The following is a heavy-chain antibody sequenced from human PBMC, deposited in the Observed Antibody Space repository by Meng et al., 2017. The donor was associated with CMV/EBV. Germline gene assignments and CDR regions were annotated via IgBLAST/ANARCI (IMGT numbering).Heavy chain of an antibody. Sequence: SETLSLTCTVSGGSVSSGSYYWNWIRQPPGKGLEWIGYIYYSGSTNYNPSLKSRITISVDTSKNQFSLKPSSVPAADTAVYYCASSPTNSEERYFYWLPSLDYWGQGTLVTVSS. J-gene: IGHJ4*02. V-gene: IGHV4-61*01. CDR1: GGSVSSGSYY. D-gene: IGHD3-9*01. CDR3: ASSPTNSEERYFYWLPSLDY. CDR2: IYYSGST.